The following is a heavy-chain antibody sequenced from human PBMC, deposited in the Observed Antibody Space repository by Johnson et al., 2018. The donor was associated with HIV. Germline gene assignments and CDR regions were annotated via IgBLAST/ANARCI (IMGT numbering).Heavy chain of an antibody. J-gene: IGHJ3*02. D-gene: IGHD4/OR15-4a*01. Sequence: VQLVESGGGLVQPGGSLRLSCAASGFTFSNAWMSWVRQAPGKGLEWVGRIKSKTDGGTTDYAAPVNGRFTISRDDSKNTLYLQMNSLKTEDTAVYYCTTDVLGVDAFDIWGQGTMVTVSS. CDR2: IKSKTDGGTT. CDR3: TTDVLGVDAFDI. CDR1: GFTFSNAW. V-gene: IGHV3-15*01.